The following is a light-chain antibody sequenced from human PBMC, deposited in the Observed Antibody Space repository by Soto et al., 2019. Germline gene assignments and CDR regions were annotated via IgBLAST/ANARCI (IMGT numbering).Light chain of an antibody. V-gene: IGKV3-11*01. CDR1: QSVSSW. CDR2: EAS. CDR3: QHCYSWPIT. J-gene: IGKJ1*01. Sequence: LTPPPPTLSLSQAARPTLSCRASQSVSSWLAWYQLKPGQAPRLLIYEASNIATGIPSRFSGSGSGTDFTLTISCLEPEDFAAYYCQHCYSWPITFGQGTKADI.